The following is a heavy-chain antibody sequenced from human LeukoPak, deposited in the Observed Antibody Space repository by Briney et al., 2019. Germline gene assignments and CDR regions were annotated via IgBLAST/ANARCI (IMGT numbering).Heavy chain of an antibody. CDR1: GFDFSRYW. J-gene: IGHJ4*02. D-gene: IGHD3-10*01. CDR2: SHKDGNIV. Sequence: GGSLRLSCAASGFDFSRYWMHWVRQVPGKEVGWVSHSHKDGNIVSYADSVKGRCTISRDNAKNTLYLQMNRLRAEDTAVYYCVRHNYGYDYWGQGTQVTVSS. CDR3: VRHNYGYDY. V-gene: IGHV3-74*01.